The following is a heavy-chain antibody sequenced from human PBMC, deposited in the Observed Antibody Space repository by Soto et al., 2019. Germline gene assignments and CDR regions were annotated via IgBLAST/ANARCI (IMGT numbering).Heavy chain of an antibody. V-gene: IGHV1-69*12. CDR3: ARDRSAEGDDYGDYPQAKYLTTIESHAFDI. CDR2: IIPIFGTA. Sequence: QVQLVQSGAEVKKPGSSVKVSCKASGGTFSSYAISWVRQAPGQGLEWMGGIIPIFGTANYAQKFQGRVTITADEPTSTAYMELGSLRSEDTAVYYCARDRSAEGDDYGDYPQAKYLTTIESHAFDIWGQGTMVTVSS. D-gene: IGHD4-17*01. J-gene: IGHJ3*02. CDR1: GGTFSSYA.